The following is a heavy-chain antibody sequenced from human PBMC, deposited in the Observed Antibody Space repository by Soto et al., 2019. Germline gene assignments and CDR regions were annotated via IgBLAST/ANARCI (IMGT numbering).Heavy chain of an antibody. CDR1: GFTFSSYW. J-gene: IGHJ5*02. D-gene: IGHD6-13*01. Sequence: EVQLVESGGGLVQPGGSLRLSCAASGFTFSSYWMHWVRQAPGKGLVWVSRINSDGSSTSYADSVKGRFTISRVNAKNTLYLQMNSLRAEDTAVYYCARARAIAAAGISWFDPWGQGTLVTVSS. CDR2: INSDGSST. V-gene: IGHV3-74*01. CDR3: ARARAIAAAGISWFDP.